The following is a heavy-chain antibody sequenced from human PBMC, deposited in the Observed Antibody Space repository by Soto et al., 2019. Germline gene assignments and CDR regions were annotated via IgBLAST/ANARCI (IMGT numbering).Heavy chain of an antibody. Sequence: ASVKVSCKASGYTFTSYDINWVRQATGHGLEWMGWMNPNSGNTGYAQKFQGRVTMTRNTSISTAYMELSSLRSEDTAVYYCARGLRFLEWSKPIYWGQGTLVTVSS. CDR2: MNPNSGNT. CDR3: ARGLRFLEWSKPIY. CDR1: GYTFTSYD. J-gene: IGHJ4*02. V-gene: IGHV1-8*01. D-gene: IGHD3-3*01.